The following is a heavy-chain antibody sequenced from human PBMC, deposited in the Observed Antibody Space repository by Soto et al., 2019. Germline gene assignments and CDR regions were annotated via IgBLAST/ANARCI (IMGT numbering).Heavy chain of an antibody. D-gene: IGHD2-2*02. V-gene: IGHV1-69*13. CDR2: IIPIFGTA. CDR3: ASGKDIVVVPAAIRSYYYYYGMDV. J-gene: IGHJ6*02. CDR1: GGTFSSYA. Sequence: SVKVSCKASGGTFSSYAISWVRQAPGQGLEWMGGIIPIFGTANYAQKFQGRVTITADESTSTAYMELSSLRSEDTAVYYCASGKDIVVVPAAIRSYYYYYGMDVWRQGTTVTVSS.